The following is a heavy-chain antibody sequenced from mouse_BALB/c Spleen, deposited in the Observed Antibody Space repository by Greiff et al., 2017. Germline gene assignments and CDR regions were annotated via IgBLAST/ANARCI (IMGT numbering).Heavy chain of an antibody. CDR2: ISSGSSTI. CDR3: ARDDGYDFDY. Sequence: EVQGVESGGGLVQPGGSRKLSCAASGFTFSSFGMHWVRQAPEKGLEWVAYISSGSSTIYYADTVKGRFTISRDNPKNTLFLQMTSLRSEDTAMYYCARDDGYDFDYWGQGTTLTVSS. V-gene: IGHV5-17*02. J-gene: IGHJ2*01. CDR1: GFTFSSFG. D-gene: IGHD2-3*01.